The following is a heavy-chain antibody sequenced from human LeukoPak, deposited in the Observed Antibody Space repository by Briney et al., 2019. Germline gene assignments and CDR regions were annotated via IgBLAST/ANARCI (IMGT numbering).Heavy chain of an antibody. CDR1: GGSISSSSYY. D-gene: IGHD1-14*01. CDR2: IYYSGST. CDR3: ATGAGVFDY. J-gene: IGHJ4*02. V-gene: IGHV4-39*07. Sequence: SETLSLTCTVSGGSISSSSYYWGWIRQPPGKGLEWIGSIYYSGSTYYNPSLKSRLTMSPDMSNNETSLKLTSVTAADTAVYYCATGAGVFDYWGRGILVTVSS.